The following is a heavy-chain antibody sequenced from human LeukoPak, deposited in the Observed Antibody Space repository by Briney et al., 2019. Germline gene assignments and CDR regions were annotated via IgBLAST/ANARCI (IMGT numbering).Heavy chain of an antibody. CDR2: INHSGST. D-gene: IGHD3-16*01. J-gene: IGHJ5*02. V-gene: IGHV4-34*01. CDR1: GGSFSGYY. Sequence: SETLSLTCAVYGGSFSGYYWSWIRQPPGKGLEWIGEINHSGSTNYNPSLKSRVTISVDTSKNQFSLKLSSVTAADTAVYYCAREDYDYVWGSYSQRRWFDPWGQGTLVTVSS. CDR3: AREDYDYVWGSYSQRRWFDP.